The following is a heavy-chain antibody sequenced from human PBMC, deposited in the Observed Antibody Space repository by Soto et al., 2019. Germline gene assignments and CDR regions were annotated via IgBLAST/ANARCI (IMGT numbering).Heavy chain of an antibody. D-gene: IGHD2-21*02. CDR2: IYYSGST. J-gene: IGHJ3*02. CDR3: ARAGVVTKGYDAFDI. Sequence: QVQLQESGPGLVKPSQTLSLTCTVSGGSISSGGYYWSWIRQHPGKGLDWIGYIYYSGSTYYNPSLKSRVTLSVDTSKNQFSLKLSSVTAADTAVYYCARAGVVTKGYDAFDIWGQGTMVTVSS. V-gene: IGHV4-31*03. CDR1: GGSISSGGYY.